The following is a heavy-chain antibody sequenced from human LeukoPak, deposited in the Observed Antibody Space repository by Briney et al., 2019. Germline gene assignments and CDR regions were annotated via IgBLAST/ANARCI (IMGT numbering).Heavy chain of an antibody. CDR1: GYTFTSYG. CDR3: ATASRGYVLESLPGY. Sequence: ASVKVSCKASGYTFTSYGISWVRQAPGQGLEWMGWISAYNGNTNYAQNLQGRVTMTTDTSTSTAYMELRSLRSEDTAVYYCATASRGYVLESLPGYWGQGTLVTVSS. CDR2: ISAYNGNT. D-gene: IGHD2-2*01. J-gene: IGHJ4*02. V-gene: IGHV1-18*01.